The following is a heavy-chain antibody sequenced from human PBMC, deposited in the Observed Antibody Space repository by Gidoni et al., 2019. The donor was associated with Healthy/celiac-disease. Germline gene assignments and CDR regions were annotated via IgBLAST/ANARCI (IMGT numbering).Heavy chain of an antibody. V-gene: IGHV4-59*01. CDR3: ARSRDSSGYSFDY. CDR1: GGSISSYY. CDR2: IYYSGST. J-gene: IGHJ4*02. Sequence: QVQLQESGPGLVKPSETLSLTCTVSGGSISSYYWSWIRQPPGKGLEWIGYIYYSGSTNYNPSLKSRVTISVDTSKNQFSLKLSSVTAADTAVYYCARSRDSSGYSFDYWGQGTLVTVSS. D-gene: IGHD3-22*01.